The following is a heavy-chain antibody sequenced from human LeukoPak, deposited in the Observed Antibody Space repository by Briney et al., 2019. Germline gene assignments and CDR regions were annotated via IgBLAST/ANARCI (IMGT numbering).Heavy chain of an antibody. CDR3: ARDGATDPYFDY. J-gene: IGHJ4*02. Sequence: SETLSLTCTVSGGSISSYYWSWIRQPPGKGLEWIGFIFYSGSTNYNPSLKSRVTISVDTSKNQFSLKLTSVTTADTAVYYCARDGATDPYFDYWGQGTLVTVSS. D-gene: IGHD5-12*01. CDR1: GGSISSYY. V-gene: IGHV4-59*01. CDR2: IFYSGST.